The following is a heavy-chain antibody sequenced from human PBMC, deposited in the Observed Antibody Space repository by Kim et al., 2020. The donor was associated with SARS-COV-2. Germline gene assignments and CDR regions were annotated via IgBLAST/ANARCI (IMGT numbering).Heavy chain of an antibody. D-gene: IGHD2-15*01. CDR3: AGVSVVVVVAATRYYYYYMDV. CDR2: ISSSSSYI. CDR1: GFTFSSYS. V-gene: IGHV3-21*01. J-gene: IGHJ6*03. Sequence: GGSLRLSCAASGFTFSSYSMNWVRQAPGKGLEWVSSISSSSSYIYYADSVKGRFTISRDNAKNSLYLQMNSLRAEDTAVYYCAGVSVVVVVAATRYYYYYMDVWGKGTTVTVSS.